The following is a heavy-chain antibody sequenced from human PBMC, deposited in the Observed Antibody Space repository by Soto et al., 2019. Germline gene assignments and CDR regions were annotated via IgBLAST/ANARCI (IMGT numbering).Heavy chain of an antibody. CDR1: GFTFSSYA. CDR3: AKDSSGDFWSGPYHQFDY. Sequence: GGSLRLSCAASGFTFSSYAMSWVRQAPGKGLEWVSAISGSGGSTYYADSVKGRFTISRDNSKNTLYLQMNSLRAEDTAVYYCAKDSSGDFWSGPYHQFDYWGQGTLVTVSS. D-gene: IGHD3-3*01. V-gene: IGHV3-23*01. CDR2: ISGSGGST. J-gene: IGHJ4*02.